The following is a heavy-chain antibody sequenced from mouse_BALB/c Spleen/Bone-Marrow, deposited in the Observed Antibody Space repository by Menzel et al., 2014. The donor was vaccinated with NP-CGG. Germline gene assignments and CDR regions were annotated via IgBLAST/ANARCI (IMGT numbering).Heavy chain of an antibody. D-gene: IGHD1-1*01. J-gene: IGHJ3*01. CDR3: ASYGSSPAWFAY. Sequence: VKVVESGPQLVRPGASVKISCKASGYSFTSYWMHWVKQRPGQGLEWIGMIDPSDSETRLNQMFKDKATLTVDKSSSTAYMQLSSPTSEDSAVYYGASYGSSPAWFAYWGQGTLVTVSA. V-gene: IGHV1S126*01. CDR2: IDPSDSET. CDR1: GYSFTSYW.